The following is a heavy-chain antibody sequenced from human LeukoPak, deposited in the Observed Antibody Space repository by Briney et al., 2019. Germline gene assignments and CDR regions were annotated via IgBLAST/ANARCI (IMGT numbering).Heavy chain of an antibody. D-gene: IGHD4-11*01. Sequence: ASVKVSCKASGYTFTGYYMHWVRQAPGQGLEWMGWINPNSGGTNYAQKFQGRVTVTRDTSISTAYMELSRLRSDDTAVYYCARVSVTTGDAFDIWGQGTMVTVSS. CDR1: GYTFTGYY. J-gene: IGHJ3*02. V-gene: IGHV1-2*02. CDR3: ARVSVTTGDAFDI. CDR2: INPNSGGT.